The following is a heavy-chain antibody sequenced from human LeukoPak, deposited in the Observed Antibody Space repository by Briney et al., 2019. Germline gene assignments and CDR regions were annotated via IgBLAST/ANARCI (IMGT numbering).Heavy chain of an antibody. CDR1: GFTVSNNY. Sequence: GGSLRLSCAAPGFTVSNNYMSWVRQAPGKGLEWVSVIYSGGSTYYADSVKGRFTISRDNSKNTLYLQMNNLRAEDTAVYYCARGLKYRSGWYYFDYWGQGTLVTVSS. CDR2: IYSGGST. V-gene: IGHV3-53*01. D-gene: IGHD6-19*01. J-gene: IGHJ4*02. CDR3: ARGLKYRSGWYYFDY.